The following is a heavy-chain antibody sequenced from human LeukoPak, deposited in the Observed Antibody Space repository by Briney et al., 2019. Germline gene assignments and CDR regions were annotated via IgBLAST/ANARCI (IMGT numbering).Heavy chain of an antibody. V-gene: IGHV4-34*01. CDR2: INHSGST. J-gene: IGHJ4*02. CDR1: GGSFSGYY. Sequence: SETLSLTCAVYGGSFSGYYWSWIRQPPGKGLEWIGEINHSGSTNYNPSLKSRVTISVDTSKNQFSLKLSSVAAADTAVYYCAGTDHRGGYNSGYYFDYWGQGTLVTVSS. D-gene: IGHD5-24*01. CDR3: AGTDHRGGYNSGYYFDY.